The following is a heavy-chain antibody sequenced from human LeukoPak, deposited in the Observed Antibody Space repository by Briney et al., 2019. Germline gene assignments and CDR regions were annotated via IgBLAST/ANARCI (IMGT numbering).Heavy chain of an antibody. CDR2: IIPIFGTA. CDR1: GGTFSSYA. J-gene: IGHJ3*02. CDR3: ARMYSSSSRDAFDI. Sequence: GASVKVSCKASGGTFSSYAISWVRQAPGQGLEWMGGIIPIFGTANYAQKFQGRVTITTDESTSTAYMELSSLRSDDTAVYYCARMYSSSSRDAFDIWGQGTMVTVSS. D-gene: IGHD6-6*01. V-gene: IGHV1-69*05.